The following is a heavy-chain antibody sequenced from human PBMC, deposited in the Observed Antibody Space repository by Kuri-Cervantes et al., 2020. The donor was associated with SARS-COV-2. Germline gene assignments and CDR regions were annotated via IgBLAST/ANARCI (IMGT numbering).Heavy chain of an antibody. J-gene: IGHJ4*02. CDR1: GFTFSDYS. Sequence: GESLKISCAVSGFTFSDYSMHWVRQGPGRGLVRVSRIKSDGSSTSYADPVEGRFTISRDNAKNTLYLQMNSLRAEDTAVYYCARAVSGGNSHYDFWGQGALVTVSS. V-gene: IGHV3-74*01. CDR3: ARAVSGGNSHYDF. CDR2: IKSDGSST. D-gene: IGHD4-23*01.